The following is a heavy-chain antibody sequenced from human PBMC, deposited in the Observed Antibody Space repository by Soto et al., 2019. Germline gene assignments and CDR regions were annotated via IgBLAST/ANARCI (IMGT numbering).Heavy chain of an antibody. CDR3: ARDREYNWNYNWFDP. D-gene: IGHD1-7*01. J-gene: IGHJ5*02. V-gene: IGHV1-18*01. CDR1: GYTFTSYG. CDR2: ISTYNGNT. Sequence: QVQLVQSGAEVKKPGASVKVSCKASGYTFTSYGISWVRQAPGQGLEWMGWISTYNGNTNFTQKLQGRVTMTTDTSTSTAYMELRSLRSDDTAVYYCARDREYNWNYNWFDPWGQGTLGTVSS.